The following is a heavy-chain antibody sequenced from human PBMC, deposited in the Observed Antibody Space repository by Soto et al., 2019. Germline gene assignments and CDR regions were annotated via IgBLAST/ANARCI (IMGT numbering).Heavy chain of an antibody. CDR3: ARERVPYYYGSGLDYSY. CDR1: GFTFSSYS. J-gene: IGHJ4*02. CDR2: ISSSSSTI. V-gene: IGHV3-48*01. Sequence: GGSLRLSCAASGFTFSSYSMNWVRQAPGKGLEWVSYISSSSSTIYYADSVKGRFTISRDNAKNSLYLQMNSLRAEDTAVYYCARERVPYYYGSGLDYSYWGQGTLVTVSS. D-gene: IGHD3-10*01.